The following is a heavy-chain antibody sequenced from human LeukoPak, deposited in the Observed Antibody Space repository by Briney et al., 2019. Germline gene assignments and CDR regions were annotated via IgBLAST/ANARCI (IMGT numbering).Heavy chain of an antibody. Sequence: ASVKVSCKASGDTFTSYDINWVRQAPGQGLEWMGWINPNSGGTNYAQKFQGRVTMTRDTSISTAYMELSRLRSDDTAVYYCARPLVGALNYWGQGTLVTVSS. CDR3: ARPLVGALNY. D-gene: IGHD1-26*01. CDR2: INPNSGGT. CDR1: GDTFTSYD. J-gene: IGHJ4*02. V-gene: IGHV1-2*02.